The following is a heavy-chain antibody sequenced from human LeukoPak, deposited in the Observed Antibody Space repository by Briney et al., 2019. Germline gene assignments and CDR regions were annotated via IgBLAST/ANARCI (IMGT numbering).Heavy chain of an antibody. V-gene: IGHV4-34*01. CDR1: GGSFSGYY. CDR3: ARRDSSGYYYVDLDY. J-gene: IGHJ4*02. Sequence: SETLSLTCAVYGGSFSGYYWSWIRQPPGKGLEWIGEINHSGSTNYNPSLKSRVTISVDTSKNQFSLKLSSVTAADTAVYYCARRDSSGYYYVDLDYWGQGTLVTVSS. D-gene: IGHD3-22*01. CDR2: INHSGST.